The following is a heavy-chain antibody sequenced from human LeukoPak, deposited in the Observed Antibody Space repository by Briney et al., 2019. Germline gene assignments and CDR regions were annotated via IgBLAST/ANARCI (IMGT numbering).Heavy chain of an antibody. CDR1: GGSFSADD. CDR2: VNHGGIT. J-gene: IGHJ4*02. Sequence: LSLTCAVYGGSFSADDCTWKCQPPGKGLECIGHVNHGGITNSKSSLRRRVTISVQPSPLKLHSVTAADTVLYYCGRPLKRGQGILVTVSS. CDR3: GRPLK. V-gene: IGHV4-34*01.